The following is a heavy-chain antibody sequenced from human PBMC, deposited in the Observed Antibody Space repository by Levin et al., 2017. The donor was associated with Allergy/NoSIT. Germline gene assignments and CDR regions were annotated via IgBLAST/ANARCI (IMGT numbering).Heavy chain of an antibody. CDR2: IFYSGST. D-gene: IGHD5-18*01. Sequence: PSETLSLTCTVSGGSIGIGENYWSWIRQPPGKGLEWIGYIFYSGSTYYNPSLKSRVIISVDTSINQFSLRLCSVTAADTSVFFFARGLYSYAFGGWYFDLWGRGTLVTV. V-gene: IGHV4-30-4*01. CDR3: ARGLYSYAFGGWYFDL. CDR1: GGSIGIGENY. J-gene: IGHJ2*01.